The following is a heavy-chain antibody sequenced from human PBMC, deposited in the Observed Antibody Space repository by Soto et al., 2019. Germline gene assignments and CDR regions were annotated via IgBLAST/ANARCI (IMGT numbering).Heavy chain of an antibody. CDR3: ATSLRFGTQPET. V-gene: IGHV4-34*01. CDR2: ISPSGTT. J-gene: IGHJ1*01. CDR1: GGSFSNNY. D-gene: IGHD3-10*01. Sequence: KTSETLSLTCAVYGGSFSNNYWTWFRQPPGKGLEWIGEISPSGTTKYIPSLKSRGTISVGTSRKQFFLKVTSVSAADTAVYYCATSLRFGTQPETWGPGTLVTVSS.